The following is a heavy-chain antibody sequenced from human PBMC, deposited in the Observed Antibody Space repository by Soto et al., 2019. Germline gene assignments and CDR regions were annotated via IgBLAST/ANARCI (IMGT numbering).Heavy chain of an antibody. CDR3: ARGYSDFWRAQYYYYCMDV. CDR2: INPNSGGT. D-gene: IGHD3-3*01. Sequence: ASVKVSCKASGYTFTGYYMHWVRQAPGQGLEWMGWINPNSGGTNYAQKFQGRVTMTMDTSIRTSYMELSRLRSDDTAEYYCARGYSDFWRAQYYYYCMDVWGQGTTVTVSS. CDR1: GYTFTGYY. J-gene: IGHJ6*02. V-gene: IGHV1-2*02.